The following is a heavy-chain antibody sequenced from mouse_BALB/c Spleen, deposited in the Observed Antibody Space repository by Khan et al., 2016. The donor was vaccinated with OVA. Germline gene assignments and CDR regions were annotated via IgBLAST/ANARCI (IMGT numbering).Heavy chain of an antibody. CDR2: ISYSGNT. V-gene: IGHV3-2*02. D-gene: IGHD1-1*01. Sequence: EVQLLETGPGLVKPSQSLSLTCTVTGYSITTDYAWNWIRQFPGNKLEWMGFISYSGNTKYNPSLNSRISITRDTSKNQFFLQLKSVTTEDTARYYCARVYGGDFDYWGQGTTLTVSS. CDR3: ARVYGGDFDY. J-gene: IGHJ2*01. CDR1: GYSITTDYA.